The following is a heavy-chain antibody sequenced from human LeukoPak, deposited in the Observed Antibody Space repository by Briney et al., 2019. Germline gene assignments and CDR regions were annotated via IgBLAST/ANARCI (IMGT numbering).Heavy chain of an antibody. Sequence: GGSLRLSCGASGFTFNNYGMNWVRQAPGKGLEWVSAISGSGDNTYYADSVKGRFTISRDNSKNTLYLQMNRLRAEDTAVYYCAKDFSVYYYDGRVLDYWGQGTLVTVSS. J-gene: IGHJ4*02. D-gene: IGHD3-22*01. CDR2: ISGSGDNT. CDR1: GFTFNNYG. CDR3: AKDFSVYYYDGRVLDY. V-gene: IGHV3-23*01.